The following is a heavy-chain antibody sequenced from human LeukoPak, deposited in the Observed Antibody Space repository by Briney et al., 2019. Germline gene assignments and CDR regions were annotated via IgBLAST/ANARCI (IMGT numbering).Heavy chain of an antibody. CDR3: ARPLSSSWYYFDS. V-gene: IGHV3-11*03. CDR1: GFTFSDYY. D-gene: IGHD6-13*01. Sequence: GGSLRLSCAASGFTFSDYYMSWIRQAPGKGLEWISYISSSGSYTQYAGSVKARFTISRDNAKNSLYLQMNSLRADDTAVYYCARPLSSSWYYFDSWGQGTLVTVSS. CDR2: ISSSGSYT. J-gene: IGHJ4*02.